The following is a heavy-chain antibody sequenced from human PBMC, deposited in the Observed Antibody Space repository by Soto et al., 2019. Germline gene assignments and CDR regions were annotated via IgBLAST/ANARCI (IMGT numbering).Heavy chain of an antibody. J-gene: IGHJ4*02. CDR2: IWYDGSNK. D-gene: IGHD3-10*01. V-gene: IGHV3-33*01. CDR3: ARDAYLGSGSYAY. Sequence: TGGSLRLSCAASGFTFSSYGMHWVRQAPGKGLEWVALIWYDGSNKNYADSVKGRFTISRDDSKNTLYLQMNSLRAEDTAVYYCARDAYLGSGSYAYWGQGTLVTVS. CDR1: GFTFSSYG.